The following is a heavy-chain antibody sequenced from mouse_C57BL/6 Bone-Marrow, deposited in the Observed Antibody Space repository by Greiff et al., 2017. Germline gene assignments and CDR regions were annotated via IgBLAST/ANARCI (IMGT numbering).Heavy chain of an antibody. J-gene: IGHJ1*03. D-gene: IGHD1-1*01. V-gene: IGHV5-4*03. CDR1: GFTFSSYA. CDR2: ISDGGSYT. Sequence: EVKLVESGGGLVKPGGSLKLSCAASGFTFSSYAMSWVRQTPEKRLEWVATISDGGSYTYYPDNVKGRFTISRDNAKNNLYLQMSHLKSEDTAMYYGARGGYYGSRDFDVWGTGTTVTVSS. CDR3: ARGGYYGSRDFDV.